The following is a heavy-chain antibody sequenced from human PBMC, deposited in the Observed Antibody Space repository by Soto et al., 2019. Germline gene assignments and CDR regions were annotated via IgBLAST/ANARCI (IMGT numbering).Heavy chain of an antibody. Sequence: SETLSLTCTVSGGSISSGDYYWSWIRQPPGKGLEWIGYIYYSGSTYYNPSLKSRVTISVDTSKNQFSLKLSSVTAADTAVYYCARVLHNTAMVNVSDYWGQGTLVT. CDR1: GGSISSGDYY. D-gene: IGHD5-18*01. CDR3: ARVLHNTAMVNVSDY. CDR2: IYYSGST. J-gene: IGHJ4*02. V-gene: IGHV4-30-4*01.